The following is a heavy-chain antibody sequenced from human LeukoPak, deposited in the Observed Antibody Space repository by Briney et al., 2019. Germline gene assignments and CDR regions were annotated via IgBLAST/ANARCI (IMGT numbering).Heavy chain of an antibody. V-gene: IGHV4-34*01. CDR3: ARGRVGRFGSRWFDP. J-gene: IGHJ5*02. CDR2: INHSGST. D-gene: IGHD3-10*01. Sequence: SETLSLTCAVYGGSFSGYYWSWIRQPPGKGLEWIGEINHSGSTNYNPSLKSRVTISVDTSKNQFSLKLSSVTAADTAVYYCARGRVGRFGSRWFDPWGQGTLVTVSS. CDR1: GGSFSGYY.